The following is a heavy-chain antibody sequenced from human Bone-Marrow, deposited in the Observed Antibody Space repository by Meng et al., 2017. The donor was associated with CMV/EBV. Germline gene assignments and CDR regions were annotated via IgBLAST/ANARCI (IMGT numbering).Heavy chain of an antibody. CDR2: INSDGSST. CDR1: GFTFSSYG. D-gene: IGHD2-8*01. CDR3: TRGVYCTNGVCYGRVSNMESDY. Sequence: GESLKISCAASGFTFSSYGMHWVRQAPGKGLEWVSRINSDGSSTSYADSVKGRFTISRDNAKNTLYLQMNSLRAEDTAVYYCTRGVYCTNGVCYGRVSNMESDYWGQGTLVTVSS. J-gene: IGHJ4*02. V-gene: IGHV3-74*01.